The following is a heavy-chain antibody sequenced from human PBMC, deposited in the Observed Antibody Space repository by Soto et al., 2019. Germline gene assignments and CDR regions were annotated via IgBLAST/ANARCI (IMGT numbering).Heavy chain of an antibody. D-gene: IGHD3-9*01. J-gene: IGHJ4*02. Sequence: EVQLVESGGGLVQPGGSLRLSCAASGFTFSSYEMNWVRQAPGKGLEWVSYISSSGSTIYYADSVKGRFTISRDNAKNSLYLQMNSLIAEDTAVYYCARDGRYFDWLLPNDYWGQGTLVTVSS. CDR3: ARDGRYFDWLLPNDY. CDR1: GFTFSSYE. CDR2: ISSSGSTI. V-gene: IGHV3-48*03.